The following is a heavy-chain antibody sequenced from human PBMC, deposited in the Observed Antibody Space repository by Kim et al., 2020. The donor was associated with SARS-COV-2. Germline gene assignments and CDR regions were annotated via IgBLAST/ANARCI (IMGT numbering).Heavy chain of an antibody. CDR1: GFTFSSYS. D-gene: IGHD1-26*01. J-gene: IGHJ4*02. CDR2: ISSSSSYI. Sequence: GGSLRLSCAASGFTFSSYSMNWVRQAPGKRLEWVSSISSSSSYIYYADSVKGRFTISRDNAKNSLYLQMNSLRAEDTAVYYCARAGDSGSYYEYWGQGTLVTVSS. V-gene: IGHV3-21*01. CDR3: ARAGDSGSYYEY.